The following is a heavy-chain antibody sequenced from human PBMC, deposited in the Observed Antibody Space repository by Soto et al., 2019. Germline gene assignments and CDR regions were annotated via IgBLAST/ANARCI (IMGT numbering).Heavy chain of an antibody. CDR3: ARTRSSRSYHFDY. CDR1: GFTFSSHW. J-gene: IGHJ4*02. CDR2: IKHDGSDK. Sequence: EVQLVESGGGLVQPGGSLRLSCAASGFTFSSHWMYWVRQAPGKGLEWVANIKHDGSDKYYVDAVKGRFTISRDNTKKSLYQQMNSLRAEDAAVYYCARTRSSRSYHFDYWGQGTLVTVSS. D-gene: IGHD6-13*01. V-gene: IGHV3-7*01.